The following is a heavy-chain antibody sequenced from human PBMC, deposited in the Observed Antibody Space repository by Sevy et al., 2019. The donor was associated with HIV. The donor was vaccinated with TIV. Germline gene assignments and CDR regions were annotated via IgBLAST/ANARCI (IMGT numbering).Heavy chain of an antibody. CDR2: ISYDGSNK. Sequence: GESLKISCAASGFTFSSYGMHWVRQAPGKGLEWVAVISYDGSNKYYADSVKGRFTISRDNSKNTLYLQMNSLRAEDTAVYYCAKDYSYYYDSSGYLDYWGQGTLVTVSS. J-gene: IGHJ4*02. CDR3: AKDYSYYYDSSGYLDY. V-gene: IGHV3-30*18. CDR1: GFTFSSYG. D-gene: IGHD3-22*01.